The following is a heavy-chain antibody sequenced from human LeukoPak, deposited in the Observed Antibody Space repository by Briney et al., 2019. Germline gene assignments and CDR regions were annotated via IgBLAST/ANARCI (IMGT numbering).Heavy chain of an antibody. CDR2: IGPTGSDS. CDR3: ATETNGRHYDY. J-gene: IGHJ4*02. Sequence: GGSPRLSCTASGLTFSTSGFNWVRQAPGKGLEWVASIGPTGSDSYHADSIKGRFTISRDNANNFLYLKMNTLRAKDTAVYYCATETNGRHYDYWGQGTLLTVSS. CDR1: GLTFSTSG. D-gene: IGHD1-14*01. V-gene: IGHV3-21*06.